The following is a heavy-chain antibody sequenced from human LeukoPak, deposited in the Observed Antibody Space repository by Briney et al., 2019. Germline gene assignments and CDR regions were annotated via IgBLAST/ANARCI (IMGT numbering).Heavy chain of an antibody. Sequence: GGSLRLSCAAYGFTFSSYSMSWVRQAPGKGLEWVSSITSSRSTYYADSVKGRFTISRDNAKNSLYLQMNSLRGEDTAVYYCARGLLIISTGWFDPWGQGTLVTVSS. CDR3: ARGLLIISTGWFDP. V-gene: IGHV3-21*01. CDR1: GFTFSSYS. D-gene: IGHD3-16*01. J-gene: IGHJ5*02. CDR2: ITSSRST.